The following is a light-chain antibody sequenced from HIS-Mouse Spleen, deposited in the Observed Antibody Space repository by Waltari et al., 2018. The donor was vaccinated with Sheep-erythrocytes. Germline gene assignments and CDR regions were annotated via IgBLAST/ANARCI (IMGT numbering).Light chain of an antibody. CDR1: SSDVGGYNY. J-gene: IGLJ1*01. V-gene: IGLV2-11*01. Sequence: QSALTQPRSVSGSPGQSVTISCTGTSSDVGGYNYVSWYQQHPGKAPKLMIYEVSKRPSGVPDRCSGSKSGNTVSLTISGLQAEDEADYYCCSYAGSYNHVFATGTKVTVL. CDR2: EVS. CDR3: CSYAGSYNHV.